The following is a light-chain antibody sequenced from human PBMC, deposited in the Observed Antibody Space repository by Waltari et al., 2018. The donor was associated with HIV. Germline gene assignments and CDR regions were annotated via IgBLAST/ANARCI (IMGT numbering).Light chain of an antibody. CDR1: SSNIGAGYD. V-gene: IGLV1-40*01. CDR2: GNS. Sequence: QSVLTQPPLVSGAPGQRVTISCTGSSSNIGAGYDVHWYQQLPGTAPKLPIDGNSNRPSGVPDRFSGSKSGTSASLAITGLQAEDEADYYCQSYDSSLSGSVFGGGTKLTVL. J-gene: IGLJ2*01. CDR3: QSYDSSLSGSV.